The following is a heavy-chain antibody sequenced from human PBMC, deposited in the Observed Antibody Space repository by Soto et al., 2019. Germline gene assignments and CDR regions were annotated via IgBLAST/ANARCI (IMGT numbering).Heavy chain of an antibody. J-gene: IGHJ6*02. Sequence: EVQLVESGGGLVKPGGSLRLSWAASGFTFSSYSMNWVRQAPGKGLEWVSSISSSSSYIYYADSVKGRFTISRDNAKKSLYLKMNSLRAEDTAVYYCAREGSGWPGPYSYYYGMDVWGQGTTVTVSS. D-gene: IGHD6-19*01. CDR2: ISSSSSYI. CDR1: GFTFSSYS. CDR3: AREGSGWPGPYSYYYGMDV. V-gene: IGHV3-21*01.